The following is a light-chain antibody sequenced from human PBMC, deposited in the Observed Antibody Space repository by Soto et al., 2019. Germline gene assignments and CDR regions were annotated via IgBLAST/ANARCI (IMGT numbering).Light chain of an antibody. V-gene: IGKV1-5*03. CDR2: KAS. J-gene: IGKJ1*01. CDR1: QSINNW. Sequence: DIQMTQSPSTLSASVGDRVTINCRASQSINNWLAWCQQKPGKAPKVLIYKASSLESGVPSRFSGSGSGTEFSLTITSLQPDDFATYFCLQYHSDPWTFGQGTKV. CDR3: LQYHSDPWT.